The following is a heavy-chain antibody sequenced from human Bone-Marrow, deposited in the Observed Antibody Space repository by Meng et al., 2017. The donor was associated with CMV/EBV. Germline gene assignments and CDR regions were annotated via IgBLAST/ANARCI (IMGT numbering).Heavy chain of an antibody. CDR3: ARGGPYSSSWYFDY. Sequence: GESLKISCAASGFTFSSYEMNWVRQAPGKGLEWVSYISSSGSTIYYADSVKGRFTISRDNAKNSLYLQMNSLRAEDTAVYYCARGGPYSSSWYFDYWGQGKLVNVAS. CDR2: ISSSGSTI. CDR1: GFTFSSYE. J-gene: IGHJ4*02. V-gene: IGHV3-48*03. D-gene: IGHD6-13*01.